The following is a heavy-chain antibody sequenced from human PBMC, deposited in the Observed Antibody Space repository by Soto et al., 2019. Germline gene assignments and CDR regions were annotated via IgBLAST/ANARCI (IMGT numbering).Heavy chain of an antibody. CDR2: ISSSSSYI. V-gene: IGHV3-21*01. D-gene: IGHD2-21*02. CDR3: ARDPSGGGNSNYYYFGMDV. J-gene: IGHJ6*02. Sequence: EVQLVESGGGLVKPGGSLRLSCAASGFTFSSYSMNWVRQAPGKGLKWVSSISSSSSYIYYADSVKGRFTISRDNAKNSLYLQMNSLRAEDTAVYYCARDPSGGGNSNYYYFGMDVWGQGTTVTVSS. CDR1: GFTFSSYS.